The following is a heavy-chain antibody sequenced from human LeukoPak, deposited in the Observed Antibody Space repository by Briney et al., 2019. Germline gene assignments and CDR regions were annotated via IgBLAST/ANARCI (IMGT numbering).Heavy chain of an antibody. D-gene: IGHD4-17*01. CDR3: ARDYGDYVRLHWFDP. CDR2: INHSGST. CDR1: GGSFSGYY. Sequence: PSETLSLTCAVYGGSFSGYYWSWIRQPPRKGLEWIGEINHSGSTNNSPSLKSRVTISVDTSKNQFSPKLTSVTAADTAVYYCARDYGDYVRLHWFDPWGQGTLVTVSS. J-gene: IGHJ5*02. V-gene: IGHV4-34*01.